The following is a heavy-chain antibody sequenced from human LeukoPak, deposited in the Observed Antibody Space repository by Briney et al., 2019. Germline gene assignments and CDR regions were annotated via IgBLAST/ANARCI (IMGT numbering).Heavy chain of an antibody. CDR3: ARGSSRRITMIVVVITQYYFDY. Sequence: SETLSLTCAVYGGSFSGYYWSWIRQPPGKGLEWIGEINHSGSTNYNPSLKSRVTISVDTSKNQFSLKLSSVTAADTAVYYCARGSSRRITMIVVVITQYYFDYWGQGTLVTVSS. V-gene: IGHV4-34*01. J-gene: IGHJ4*02. D-gene: IGHD3-22*01. CDR1: GGSFSGYY. CDR2: INHSGST.